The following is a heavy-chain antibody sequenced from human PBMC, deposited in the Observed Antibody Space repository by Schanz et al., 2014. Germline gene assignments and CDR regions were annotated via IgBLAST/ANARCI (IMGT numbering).Heavy chain of an antibody. Sequence: QVQLVQSGAEVKKPGASVKVSCKASGYTFTSYGISWVRQAPGQGLEWMGWISPYNGDTNYALKLQGRVTMTTDTSTGTAYMEVSSLRSEDTAVYYCARSGSSNWYFFDYWGQGTLVTVSS. V-gene: IGHV1-18*01. D-gene: IGHD6-13*01. CDR2: ISPYNGDT. J-gene: IGHJ4*02. CDR3: ARSGSSNWYFFDY. CDR1: GYTFTSYG.